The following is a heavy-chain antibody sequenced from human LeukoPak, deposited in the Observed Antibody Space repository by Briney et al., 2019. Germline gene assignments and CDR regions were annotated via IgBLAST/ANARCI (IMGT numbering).Heavy chain of an antibody. D-gene: IGHD3-10*01. CDR3: TTEGYYGSGSYYV. Sequence: SLRLSCAGSGFTFSNAWMSCVRHAPRKGLHSAGRIKSKTDGGTTDYAAPVKGRFTISRDDSKNTLYLQMNSLKTEDTAVYYCTTEGYYGSGSYYVWGQGTLVTVSS. CDR2: IKSKTDGGTT. J-gene: IGHJ4*02. CDR1: GFTFSNAW. V-gene: IGHV3-15*01.